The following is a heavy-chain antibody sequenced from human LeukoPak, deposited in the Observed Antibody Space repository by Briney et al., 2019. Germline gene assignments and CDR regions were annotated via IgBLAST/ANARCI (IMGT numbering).Heavy chain of an antibody. CDR1: GFTFSDYY. J-gene: IGHJ4*02. D-gene: IGHD5-12*01. CDR3: ARDGYSGYDYQVDY. Sequence: GGSLRLSCAASGFTFSDYYMSWIRQAPGKGLEWVSYISSSSSYTNYADSVKGRFTISRDNAKNSLYLQMNSLRAEDTAVYYCARDGYSGYDYQVDYWGQGTLVTVSS. V-gene: IGHV3-11*05. CDR2: ISSSSSYT.